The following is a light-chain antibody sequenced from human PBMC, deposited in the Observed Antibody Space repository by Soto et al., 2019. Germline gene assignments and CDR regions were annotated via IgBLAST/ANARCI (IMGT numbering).Light chain of an antibody. CDR2: DVN. V-gene: IGLV2-14*01. J-gene: IGLJ1*01. CDR3: SSFTSSSTLYV. Sequence: QSALTQPASVSGSPGQSITISCTGTRSDVGGHDHVYWYQQHPGKAPKLMIYDVNNRPSGVSNRFSGSKSGNTASLTISGLQADDEADFYCSSFTSSSTLYVFGTGTKLTVL. CDR1: RSDVGGHDH.